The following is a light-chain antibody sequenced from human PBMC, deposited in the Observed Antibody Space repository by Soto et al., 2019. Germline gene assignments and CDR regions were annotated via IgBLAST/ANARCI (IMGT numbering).Light chain of an antibody. J-gene: IGKJ1*01. Sequence: DAVLTQSPLSLPVTLGQPASISCRSSQSLVYSDGNMYLNWFHQRPGQSPRRLIYKVSNRESGVPERFIGSGSGTDLTLEISRVEAEDVGVYYCMQGSHWPWTLGQGTKVEIK. CDR1: QSLVYSDGNMY. CDR2: KVS. CDR3: MQGSHWPWT. V-gene: IGKV2-30*01.